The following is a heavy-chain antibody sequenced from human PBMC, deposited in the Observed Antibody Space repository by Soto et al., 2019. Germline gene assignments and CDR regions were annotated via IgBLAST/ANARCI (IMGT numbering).Heavy chain of an antibody. CDR3: AKGWPLENSVWYGPFVY. D-gene: IGHD6-19*01. V-gene: IGHV3-23*01. CDR2: ITGSGSST. Sequence: EVQLLESGGGLVQPGESLRLSCAASGFTFSIFAMSWVRQAPGKGLECVSAITGSGSSTHSADSVKGRFTISRDNSKNTLYLQMNSLRAEDTAVYYCAKGWPLENSVWYGPFVYWGQGTLVTLSS. J-gene: IGHJ4*02. CDR1: GFTFSIFA.